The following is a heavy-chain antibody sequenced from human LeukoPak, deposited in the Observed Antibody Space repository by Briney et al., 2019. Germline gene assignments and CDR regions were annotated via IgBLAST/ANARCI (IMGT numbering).Heavy chain of an antibody. CDR2: IYYSGST. V-gene: IGHV4-59*01. Sequence: SETLSLTCTASGGSISSYYWSWIRQPPGKGLEWIGYIYYSGSTNYNPSLKSRVTISVDTSKNQFSLKLSSVTAADTAVYYCARDRYDILTGTYYFDYWGQGTLVTVSS. J-gene: IGHJ4*02. D-gene: IGHD3-9*01. CDR1: GGSISSYY. CDR3: ARDRYDILTGTYYFDY.